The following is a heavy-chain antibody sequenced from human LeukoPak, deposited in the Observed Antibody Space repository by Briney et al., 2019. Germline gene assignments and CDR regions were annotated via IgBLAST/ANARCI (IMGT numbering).Heavy chain of an antibody. CDR1: GFPFSKAW. Sequence: GGPLRLSCAVFGSGFPFSKAWMSWVRQAPGKGLVWVSHINSDGSWTSYADSVKGRFTISKDNAKNTVYLQMNNLRAEDTAVYYCVSFYETYWGRGTLVTVSS. V-gene: IGHV3-74*01. J-gene: IGHJ4*02. CDR2: INSDGSWT. CDR3: VSFYETY. D-gene: IGHD2-2*01.